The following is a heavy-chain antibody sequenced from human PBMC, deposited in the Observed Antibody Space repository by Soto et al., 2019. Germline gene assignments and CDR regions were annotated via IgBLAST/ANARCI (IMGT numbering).Heavy chain of an antibody. D-gene: IGHD3-10*01. V-gene: IGHV3-48*01. CDR2: ISSSSSTI. CDR3: ARAGMVHADSSFNYGMDA. CDR1: GFTFSSYS. J-gene: IGHJ6*01. Sequence: EVQLVESGGGLVQPGGSLRLSCAASGFTFSSYSMNWVRQAPGNGLECVLYISSSSSTIYSAASVTRRFTISRDNAHNSLLLQMNCMRAECTAEYYCARAGMVHADSSFNYGMDAWGHATTLTV.